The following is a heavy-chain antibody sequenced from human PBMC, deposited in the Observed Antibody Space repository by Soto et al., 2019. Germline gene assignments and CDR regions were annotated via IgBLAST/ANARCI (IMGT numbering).Heavy chain of an antibody. Sequence: GGSLRLSCAASGFTFSDYYMSWIRQAPGKGLEWVSYISSSSSYTNYADSVKGRFTISRDNAKNSLYLQMNSLRAEDTAVYYCARDSRSHFYGDYALGWFDPWGQGTLVTVSS. J-gene: IGHJ5*02. CDR2: ISSSSSYT. D-gene: IGHD4-17*01. CDR1: GFTFSDYY. V-gene: IGHV3-11*06. CDR3: ARDSRSHFYGDYALGWFDP.